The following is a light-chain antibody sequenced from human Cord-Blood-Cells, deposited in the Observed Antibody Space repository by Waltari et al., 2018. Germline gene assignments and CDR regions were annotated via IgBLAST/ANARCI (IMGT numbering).Light chain of an antibody. Sequence: DIVMTQSPLFLPVTPGEPASISSRSSHSLLHSNGYNYLDWYLQKPGQSTQLLIYLGSNRASGVPDRFSGSGSGTDFTLKISRVEAEDVGVYYCMQALQTPAFGGGTKVEIK. CDR2: LGS. V-gene: IGKV2-28*01. J-gene: IGKJ4*01. CDR1: HSLLHSNGYNY. CDR3: MQALQTPA.